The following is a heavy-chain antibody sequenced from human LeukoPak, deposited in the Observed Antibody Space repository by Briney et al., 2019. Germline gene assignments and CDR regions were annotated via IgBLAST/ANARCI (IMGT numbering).Heavy chain of an antibody. CDR2: IYSSGSI. CDR3: SRDQGDYGSGTNYNMYYYYTDV. D-gene: IGHD3-10*01. CDR1: GGSISSYY. V-gene: IGHV4-4*07. J-gene: IGHJ6*03. Sequence: SETLSLTCTVSGGSISSYYWSWIRQPAGKGLEWIGRIYSSGSINYNPSLKSRVTISVDKSKNQFSLKLSSVTAADTAVYYCSRDQGDYGSGTNYNMYYYYTDVWGKGTTVTVSS.